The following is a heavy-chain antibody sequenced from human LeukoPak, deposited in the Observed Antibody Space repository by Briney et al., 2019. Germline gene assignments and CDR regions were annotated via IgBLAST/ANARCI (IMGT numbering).Heavy chain of an antibody. CDR3: ARVWYYDFWSGYLTYLQVEKRRNWFDP. CDR2: FDPEDGET. CDR1: GGTFSSYA. V-gene: IGHV1-24*01. Sequence: GASVKVSCKASGGTFSSYAISGVRQAPGKGLEWMGGFDPEDGETIYAQKFQGRVTMTEDTSTDTAYMELSSLRSEDTAVYYCARVWYYDFWSGYLTYLQVEKRRNWFDPWGQGTLVTVSS. D-gene: IGHD3-3*01. J-gene: IGHJ5*02.